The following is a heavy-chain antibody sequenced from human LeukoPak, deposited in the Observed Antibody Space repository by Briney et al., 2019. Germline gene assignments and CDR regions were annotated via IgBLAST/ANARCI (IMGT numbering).Heavy chain of an antibody. CDR1: GGFISQSTW. V-gene: IGHV4-4*02. D-gene: IGHD3-16*01. CDR2: IYQSGST. J-gene: IGHJ4*02. Sequence: PSGTLSPTRAVSGGFISQSTWWGCARHPPGKGREWIGQIYQSGSTNYNPSLKTGFPISVDKSTNQFTLKLSSVSAADTAVYYCARGRYGWLPFDYWGQGTLVTVSS. CDR3: ARGRYGWLPFDY.